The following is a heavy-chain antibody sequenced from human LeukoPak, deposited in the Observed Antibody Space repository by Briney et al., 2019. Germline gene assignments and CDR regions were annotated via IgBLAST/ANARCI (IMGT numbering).Heavy chain of an antibody. CDR1: GGSISSGGYS. CDR2: IYHSGST. D-gene: IGHD6-13*01. J-gene: IGHJ4*02. CDR3: ARAKRQQLFDY. Sequence: PSETLSLTCAVSGGSISSGGYSWSWIRQPPGKGLEWIGYIYHSGSTYYNPSLKSRVTISVDRSKNQFSLKLSSVTAADTAVYYCARAKRQQLFDYWGQGTLVTVSS. V-gene: IGHV4-30-2*01.